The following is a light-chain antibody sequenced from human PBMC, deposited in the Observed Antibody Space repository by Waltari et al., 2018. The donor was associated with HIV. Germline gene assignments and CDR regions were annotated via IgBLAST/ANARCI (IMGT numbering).Light chain of an antibody. V-gene: IGLV3-19*01. Sequence: SSELTQDPAVSVALVQTVRITCQGDSLRSYYASWYQQKPGQATVLVIYGKNNRPSGIPDRFSGYSSENTASLTITGAQAEDEADYYCNSRDSSGNHLWVFGGGTKLTVL. J-gene: IGLJ3*02. CDR3: NSRDSSGNHLWV. CDR1: SLRSYY. CDR2: GKN.